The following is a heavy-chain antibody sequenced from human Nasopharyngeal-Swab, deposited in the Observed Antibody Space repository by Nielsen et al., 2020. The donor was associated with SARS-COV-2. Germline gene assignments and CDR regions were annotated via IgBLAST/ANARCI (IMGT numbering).Heavy chain of an antibody. J-gene: IGHJ4*02. CDR2: ISYDGSNK. CDR3: ARGHLAVACFDY. CDR1: GFTFSSYA. D-gene: IGHD6-19*01. V-gene: IGHV3-30-3*01. Sequence: GGSLRLSCAASGFTFSSYAMHWVRQAPGKGLEWVAVISYDGSNKYYADSVKGRFTISRDNSKNTLYLQMNSLRAEDTAMYYCARGHLAVACFDYWGQGTLVTVSS.